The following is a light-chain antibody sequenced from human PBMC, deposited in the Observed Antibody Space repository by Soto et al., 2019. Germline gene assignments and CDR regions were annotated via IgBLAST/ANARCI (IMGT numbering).Light chain of an antibody. J-gene: IGKJ5*01. CDR1: QSVNSNY. Sequence: EIVLTQSPGTLSFSPGERATLSCRASQSVNSNYLAWYQQKSGLAPRLLIYGASSRPTGITDRLSVSGFGSDFTLTISRLEPEDFASYYCQQYGSSPITFGQGTRLEIK. CDR2: GAS. V-gene: IGKV3-20*01. CDR3: QQYGSSPIT.